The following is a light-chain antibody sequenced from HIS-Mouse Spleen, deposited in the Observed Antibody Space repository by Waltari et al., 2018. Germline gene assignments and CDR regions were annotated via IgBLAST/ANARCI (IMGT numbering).Light chain of an antibody. CDR1: SSNIGSNY. V-gene: IGLV1-47*01. CDR3: AAWDDSLSGPV. Sequence: QSVLTQPPSASGTPGQRVTISCSGSSSNIGSNYVYWYQQLPGTAPKLRICRSNQRPSGGPDRCSGSKSGTSASLAISGLRSEDEADYYCAAWDDSLSGPVFGGGTKLTVL. CDR2: RSN. J-gene: IGLJ3*02.